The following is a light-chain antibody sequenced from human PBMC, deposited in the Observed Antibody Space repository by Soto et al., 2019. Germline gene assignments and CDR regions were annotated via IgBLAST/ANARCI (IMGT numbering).Light chain of an antibody. Sequence: QSVLAQPASVSGSPGQSITISCTGTSSDVGSYKFVSWYQHHPGKAPKLMIYEVSNRPLGVSNRFSGSKSGNTASLTISGLQAEDEADYYCSSFTSAYTFVFGSGTKVTVL. CDR1: SSDVGSYKF. V-gene: IGLV2-14*01. CDR2: EVS. J-gene: IGLJ1*01. CDR3: SSFTSAYTFV.